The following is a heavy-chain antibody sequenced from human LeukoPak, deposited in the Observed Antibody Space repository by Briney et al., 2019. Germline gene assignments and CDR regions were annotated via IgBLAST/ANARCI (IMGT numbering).Heavy chain of an antibody. CDR2: ISSTSYSK. V-gene: IGHV3-21*06. CDR3: TGESAARSIAVAVY. CDR1: GFTFRSYS. Sequence: PGGSLRLSCAGSGFTFRSYSMNWFRQAPGKGLEWVSSISSTSYSKYYADSVKGRFTITRDNAENSVYLQMNRLRADDTAIYYCTGESAARSIAVAVYWGQGTLVTVSS. D-gene: IGHD6-19*01. J-gene: IGHJ4*02.